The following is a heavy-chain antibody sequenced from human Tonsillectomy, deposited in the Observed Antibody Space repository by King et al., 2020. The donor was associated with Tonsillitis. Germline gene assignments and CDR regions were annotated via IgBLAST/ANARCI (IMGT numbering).Heavy chain of an antibody. D-gene: IGHD3-3*01. J-gene: IGHJ4*02. Sequence: VQLVESGGGLVQPGRSLRLSCAASGFTFDDYAMHWVRQAPGKGLEWVSGISWNSGGTGYADSVKGRFTNSRDNAKNSLYLQMNSLRAEDTALYYCAKDTRALYDFWTGSFDYWGQGTLVTVSS. CDR3: AKDTRALYDFWTGSFDY. V-gene: IGHV3-9*01. CDR1: GFTFDDYA. CDR2: ISWNSGGT.